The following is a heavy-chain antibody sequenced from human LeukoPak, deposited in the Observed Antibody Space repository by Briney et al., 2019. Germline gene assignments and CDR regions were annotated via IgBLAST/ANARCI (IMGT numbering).Heavy chain of an antibody. CDR1: GGSISSSSYY. Sequence: SETLSLTCTGSGGSISSSSYYWGWLRQPPGKGLEWIGSIYYSGSTYYNPSLKSRVTISVDTSKNQFSLKLSSVTAADTAVYYCARTAGTPSGLLQDYWGQGTLVTVSS. V-gene: IGHV4-39*07. J-gene: IGHJ4*02. D-gene: IGHD1-1*01. CDR3: ARTAGTPSGLLQDY. CDR2: IYYSGST.